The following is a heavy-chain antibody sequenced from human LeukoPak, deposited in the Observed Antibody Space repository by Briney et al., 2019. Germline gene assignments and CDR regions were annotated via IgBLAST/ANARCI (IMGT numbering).Heavy chain of an antibody. J-gene: IGHJ2*01. Sequence: SETLSLTCTVSGGSISGYYWSWLRQSPGKGLEWIGHIYHSGLTDYNPSLRSRLTISVDTSRNQFSLKLTSATAADTAMYYCARDQRCSRSDGGCDQWYFDLWGRGTLVTVSS. CDR3: ARDQRCSRSDGGCDQWYFDL. CDR2: IYHSGLT. V-gene: IGHV4-59*01. D-gene: IGHD2-15*01. CDR1: GGSISGYY.